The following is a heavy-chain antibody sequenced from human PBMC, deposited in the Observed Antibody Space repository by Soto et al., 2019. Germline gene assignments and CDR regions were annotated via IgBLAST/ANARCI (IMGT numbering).Heavy chain of an antibody. CDR1: GFTFSSYG. CDR3: AKDLMVVVIEKNFDY. CDR2: ISYDGSNK. Sequence: QVQLVESGGGVVQPGRSLRLSCAASGFTFSSYGMHWVRHAPGKGLEWVAVISYDGSNKYYTDSVKGRFTISRDNSKNTLYLQMNSLRAEDTAVYYCAKDLMVVVIEKNFDYWGQGTLVTVSS. D-gene: IGHD3-22*01. V-gene: IGHV3-30*18. J-gene: IGHJ4*02.